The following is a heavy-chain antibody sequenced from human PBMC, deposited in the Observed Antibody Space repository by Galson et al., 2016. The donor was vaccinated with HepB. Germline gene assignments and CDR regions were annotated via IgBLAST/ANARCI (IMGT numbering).Heavy chain of an antibody. V-gene: IGHV3-23*01. CDR1: GITFSSYA. CDR3: ANSYCTGTACYRWHF. D-gene: IGHD1-1*01. Sequence: SLRLSCAASGITFSSYAMSWVRQSPGKGLEWVSSISNSGGTTHYADSVQRRFTISRDNSKNTLYLQMNSLTAADAALYYCANSYCTGTACYRWHFRGQGTLVTVSP. J-gene: IGHJ1*01. CDR2: ISNSGGTT.